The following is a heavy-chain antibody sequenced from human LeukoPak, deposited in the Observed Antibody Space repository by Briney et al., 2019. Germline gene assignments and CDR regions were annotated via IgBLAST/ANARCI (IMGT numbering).Heavy chain of an antibody. CDR3: ARAPGHSSSWYEGVDY. CDR1: GYTFTSYD. J-gene: IGHJ4*02. D-gene: IGHD6-13*01. Sequence: ASVKVSCKASGYTFTSYDINWVRQATGQGLEWMGWMNPNSGNTGYAQKFQGRVTMTRNTSISTAYMELSSLRSEDTAVYYCARAPGHSSSWYEGVDYWGQGTLVTVSS. CDR2: MNPNSGNT. V-gene: IGHV1-8*01.